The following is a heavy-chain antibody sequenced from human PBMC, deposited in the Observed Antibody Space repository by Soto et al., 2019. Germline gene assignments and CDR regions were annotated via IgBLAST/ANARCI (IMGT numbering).Heavy chain of an antibody. J-gene: IGHJ4*02. CDR2: IFSNDEK. Sequence: QVTLKESGPVLVKPTETLTLTCTVSGFSLSNARMGVSWIRQPPGKALEWLAHIFSNDEKSYSTSLKSRLTISKDTSKSQVVLTMTNMDPVDTATYYCARLTYSDYIWGSYRSPYYFDYWGQGTLVTVSS. V-gene: IGHV2-26*01. CDR1: GFSLSNARMG. D-gene: IGHD3-16*02. CDR3: ARLTYSDYIWGSYRSPYYFDY.